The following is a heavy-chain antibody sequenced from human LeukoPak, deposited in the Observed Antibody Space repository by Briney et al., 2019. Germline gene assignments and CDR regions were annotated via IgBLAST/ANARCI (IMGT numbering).Heavy chain of an antibody. D-gene: IGHD4/OR15-4a*01. CDR3: AKLTGGLIPYDAFDI. Sequence: PSGTLSLTSTVSVGSITSYNWSCIWPTARGGLEWIWRISTSARTNYNPSLKSRLSKSADTSTNQSSLKLSSVTAADTAVYYCAKLTGGLIPYDAFDIWGQGTMVTVSS. CDR2: ISTSART. V-gene: IGHV4-4*07. J-gene: IGHJ3*02. CDR1: VGSITSYN.